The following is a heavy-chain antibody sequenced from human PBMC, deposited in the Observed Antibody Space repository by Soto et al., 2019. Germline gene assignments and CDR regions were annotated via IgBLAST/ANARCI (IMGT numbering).Heavy chain of an antibody. J-gene: IGHJ4*02. CDR3: AHSGRTVTSKRSFDY. CDR1: GFSLSSSGVG. D-gene: IGHD4-17*01. CDR2: IYWDDDK. Sequence: GSGPTLVNPTQTLTLACTFSGFSLSSSGVGVGWIRQPPGKALEWLALIYWDDDKRYSPSLKSRLTITKDTSKNQVVLTMTNMDPVDTATYYCAHSGRTVTSKRSFDYWGQGTLVTVSS. V-gene: IGHV2-5*02.